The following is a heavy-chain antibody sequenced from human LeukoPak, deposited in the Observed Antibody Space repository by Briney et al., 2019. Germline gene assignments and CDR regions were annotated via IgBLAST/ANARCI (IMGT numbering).Heavy chain of an antibody. Sequence: ASVKVSCKASGGTFSSYAISWVRQAPGQGLEWMGRIIPILGIANYAQKFQGRVTITADKSTSTAYMELSSLRSEDTAVYYCARGGRYYYDSSGGFDYWVQGTLVTVSS. D-gene: IGHD3-22*01. CDR2: IIPILGIA. CDR3: ARGGRYYYDSSGGFDY. V-gene: IGHV1-69*04. J-gene: IGHJ4*02. CDR1: GGTFSSYA.